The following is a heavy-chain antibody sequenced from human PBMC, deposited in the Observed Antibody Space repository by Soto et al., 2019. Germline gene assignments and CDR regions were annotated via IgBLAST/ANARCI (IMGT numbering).Heavy chain of an antibody. CDR2: MDPGDSDT. CDR1: GYSFTKYW. Sequence: GESLKISCKGSGYSFTKYWIGWVRQMPGKGLEWMGIMDPGDSDTRYSPSFEGQVTISGDKSISTAYLQWNSLKASDTAMYYCARIATLTSTWCFDYWGQGTLVTVSS. V-gene: IGHV5-51*01. CDR3: ARIATLTSTWCFDY. J-gene: IGHJ4*02. D-gene: IGHD6-13*01.